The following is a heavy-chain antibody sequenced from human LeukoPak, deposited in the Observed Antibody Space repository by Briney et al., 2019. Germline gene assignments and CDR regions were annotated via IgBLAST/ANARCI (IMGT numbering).Heavy chain of an antibody. CDR2: IQYNGSNK. CDR3: AKIPPLSIAAVDYFDY. CDR1: GFTFSSYG. D-gene: IGHD6-25*01. V-gene: IGHV3-30*02. Sequence: GGSLRLSCAASGFTFSSYGMHWVRQAPGKGLEWVAFIQYNGSNKYYADSVKGRFTISRDNSKNTLYLQMNSLRAEDTAVYYCAKIPPLSIAAVDYFDYWGQGTLVTVSS. J-gene: IGHJ4*02.